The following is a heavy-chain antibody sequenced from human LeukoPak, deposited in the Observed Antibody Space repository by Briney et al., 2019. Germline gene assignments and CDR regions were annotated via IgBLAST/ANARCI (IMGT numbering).Heavy chain of an antibody. V-gene: IGHV1-18*01. CDR2: ISAYNGNT. Sequence: ASVKVSCKASGGTFSSYAISWVRQAPGQGLEWMGWISAYNGNTNYAQKLQGRVTMTTDTSTSTAYMELRSLRSDDTAVYYCANDYSYGPGHDAFDIWGQGTMVTVSS. CDR3: ANDYSYGPGHDAFDI. D-gene: IGHD5-18*01. CDR1: GGTFSSYA. J-gene: IGHJ3*02.